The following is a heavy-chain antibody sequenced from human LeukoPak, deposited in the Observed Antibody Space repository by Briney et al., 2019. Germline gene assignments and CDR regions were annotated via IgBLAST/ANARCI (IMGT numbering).Heavy chain of an antibody. CDR1: GFSVSNTY. Sequence: QPGGSLRLSCAASGFSVSNTYMSWVRQAPGKGLEWVSYISSSSSTIYYGDSVKGRFTISRDNAKNSLYLQMNSLRDEDTAVYYCARVGEFDYWGQGTLVTVSS. J-gene: IGHJ4*02. CDR3: ARVGEFDY. V-gene: IGHV3-48*02. D-gene: IGHD3-10*01. CDR2: ISSSSSTI.